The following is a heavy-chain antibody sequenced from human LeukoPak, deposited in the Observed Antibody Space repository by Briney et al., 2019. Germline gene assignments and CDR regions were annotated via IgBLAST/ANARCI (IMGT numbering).Heavy chain of an antibody. CDR1: GFTFSDCY. CDR2: ISSSGSTI. CDR3: ARDQGSSSWYSLYYYYGMDV. J-gene: IGHJ6*02. D-gene: IGHD6-13*01. V-gene: IGHV3-11*01. Sequence: GGSLRLSCAASGFTFSDCYMSWIRQAPGKGLEWVSYISSSGSTIYYADSVKGRFTISRDNAKNSLYLQMNSLRAEDTAVYYCARDQGSSSWYSLYYYYGMDVWGQGTTVTVSS.